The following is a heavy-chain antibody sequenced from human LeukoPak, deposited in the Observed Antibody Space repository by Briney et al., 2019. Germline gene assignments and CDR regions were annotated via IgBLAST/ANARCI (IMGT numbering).Heavy chain of an antibody. CDR3: ATGYGGSSGSWYFNL. J-gene: IGHJ2*01. Sequence: SETLSLTCTVSGGSINIYYWSWIRQPPGKGLEWIGYIYYSGSTNYNPSLKSRVTISVDTSKNQFSLKLNSVTAADTALYFCATGYGGSSGSWYFNLWGRGTLVAVSS. CDR2: IYYSGST. CDR1: GGSINIYY. D-gene: IGHD4-23*01. V-gene: IGHV4-59*08.